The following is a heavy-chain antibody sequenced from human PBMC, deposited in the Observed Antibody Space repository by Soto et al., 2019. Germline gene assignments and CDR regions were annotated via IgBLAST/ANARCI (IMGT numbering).Heavy chain of an antibody. CDR1: GFTFSSYA. Sequence: QVQLVESGGGVVQPWRSLRLSCAASGFTFSSYAMHWVRQAPGKGLEWVAVISYDGSNKYYADSVKGRFTISRDNSKNTRYLQMNSLRAEDTAVYYCARARLDTPALDYWGQGTLVTVSS. V-gene: IGHV3-30-3*01. CDR2: ISYDGSNK. CDR3: ARARLDTPALDY. D-gene: IGHD2-2*01. J-gene: IGHJ4*02.